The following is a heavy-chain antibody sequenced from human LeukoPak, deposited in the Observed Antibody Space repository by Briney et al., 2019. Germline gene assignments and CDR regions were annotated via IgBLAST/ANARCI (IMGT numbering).Heavy chain of an antibody. CDR1: GYTFTSYD. J-gene: IGHJ4*02. Sequence: ASVKVSCKASGYTFTSYDVNWVRQATGQGLEWVGWMNPNSGNTDYAQKFQGRVTITRNTSISTAYMELSSLRSEDTAVYYCARGHSGSYSFDYWGQGTLVTVSS. CDR3: ARGHSGSYSFDY. V-gene: IGHV1-8*03. CDR2: MNPNSGNT. D-gene: IGHD1-26*01.